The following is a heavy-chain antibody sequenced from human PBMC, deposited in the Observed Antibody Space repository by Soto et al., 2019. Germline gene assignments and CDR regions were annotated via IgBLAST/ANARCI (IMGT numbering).Heavy chain of an antibody. CDR3: ARDTHSAVRSDW. Sequence: LVESGGGLVQAGESLRLSCAVSGFSVSDNFMTWVRQAPGKGLEWISVIYNDGTTYHADSVKGRFIASRDNSQNRLYLQMNNLRVEDSAVYFCARDTHSAVRSDWWGQGPLVTVAS. D-gene: IGHD3-9*01. CDR1: GFSVSDNF. V-gene: IGHV3-66*01. CDR2: IYNDGTT. J-gene: IGHJ4*02.